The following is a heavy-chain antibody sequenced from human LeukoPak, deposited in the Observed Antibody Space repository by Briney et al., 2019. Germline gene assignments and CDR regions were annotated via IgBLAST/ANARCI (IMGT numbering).Heavy chain of an antibody. D-gene: IGHD6-19*01. CDR1: GGSISSGGYY. V-gene: IGHV4-31*03. CDR3: ATVLGILRGRGWYYFDY. CDR2: IYYSGST. J-gene: IGHJ4*02. Sequence: NPSETLSLTCTVSGGSISSGGYYWSWIRQHPGKCLEWIGYIYYSGSTYYNPSLKSRVTISVDTSKNQFSLKLSSVTAADTAVYYCATVLGILRGRGWYYFDYWGQGTLVTVSS.